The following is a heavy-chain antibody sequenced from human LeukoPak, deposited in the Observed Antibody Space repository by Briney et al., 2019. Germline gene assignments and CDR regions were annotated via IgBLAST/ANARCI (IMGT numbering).Heavy chain of an antibody. V-gene: IGHV4-39*01. CDR2: IYYSGST. CDR1: GGSISSYY. J-gene: IGHJ4*02. D-gene: IGHD6-19*01. CDR3: ARRGSGWYFDY. Sequence: PSETLSLTCTVSGGSISSYYWGWIRQPPGKGLEWIGSIYYSGSTYYNPSLKSRVTISVDTSKNQFSLKVSSVTAADTAVYYCARRGSGWYFDYWGQGTLVTVSS.